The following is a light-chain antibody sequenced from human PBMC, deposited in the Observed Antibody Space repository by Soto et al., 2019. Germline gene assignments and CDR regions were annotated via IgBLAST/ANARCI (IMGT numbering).Light chain of an antibody. CDR3: QHYRSAPFT. V-gene: IGKV3-15*01. Sequence: EIVMTQSPSTLSVSPGERATLSCRASQSVSRNLDWYQQKPGQAPRLLIYGASTRPTGIPARFSGSGSGTDFTLTISRLEPEDFAVYYCQHYRSAPFTFGPGTKVDIK. CDR2: GAS. J-gene: IGKJ3*01. CDR1: QSVSRN.